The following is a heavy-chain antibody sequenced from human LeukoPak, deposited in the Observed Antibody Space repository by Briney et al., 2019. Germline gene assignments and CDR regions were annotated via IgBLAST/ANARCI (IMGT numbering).Heavy chain of an antibody. J-gene: IGHJ3*02. V-gene: IGHV1-69*13. D-gene: IGHD2-21*02. CDR2: IIPIFGTA. CDR3: AREPPYCGGDCYRGAFDI. Sequence: ASVKVSCKASGGTFSSYAISWVRQAPGQGLEWMGGIIPIFGTANYAQKFQGRVTITADESTSTAYMELSSLRSEDTAVYYCAREPPYCGGDCYRGAFDIWGQGTMVTVSS. CDR1: GGTFSSYA.